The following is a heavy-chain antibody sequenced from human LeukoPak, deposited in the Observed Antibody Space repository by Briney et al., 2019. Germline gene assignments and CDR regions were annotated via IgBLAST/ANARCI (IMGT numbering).Heavy chain of an antibody. V-gene: IGHV3-72*01. J-gene: IGHJ4*02. Sequence: GGSLRLSCAASGFIFSGHYMDWVRQAPGQGLEWVGLIRNKANDYTTVYAASVRGRFTISRDDSKNSIYLQMDSLKTEDTAVYYCGDLGSAGTDHWGQGTLVTVSS. CDR2: IRNKANDYTT. CDR1: GFIFSGHY. CDR3: GDLGSAGTDH. D-gene: IGHD3-10*01.